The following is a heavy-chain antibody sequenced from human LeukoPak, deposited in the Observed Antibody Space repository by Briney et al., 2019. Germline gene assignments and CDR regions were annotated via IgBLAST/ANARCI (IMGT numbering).Heavy chain of an antibody. CDR1: GFTFSSYG. CDR3: AKRTTVTTCFDY. CDR2: ISGSGGST. J-gene: IGHJ4*02. Sequence: GRSLRLSCAASGFTFSSYGMHWVRQAPGKGLEWVSAISGSGGSTYYADSVKGRFTISRDNSKNTLYLQMNSLRAEDTAVYYCAKRTTVTTCFDYWGQGTLVTVSS. D-gene: IGHD4-17*01. V-gene: IGHV3-23*01.